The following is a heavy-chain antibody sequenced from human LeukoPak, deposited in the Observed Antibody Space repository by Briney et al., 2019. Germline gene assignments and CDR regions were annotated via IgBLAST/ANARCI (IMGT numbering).Heavy chain of an antibody. D-gene: IGHD3-22*01. V-gene: IGHV4-34*01. CDR1: GGSFSGYY. CDR3: ARETNYYYDSSGSRRMRYNLFDP. CDR2: INHSGST. Sequence: WETLSLTCAVYGGSFSGYYWSWIRQPPGKGLEWIGEINHSGSTNYNPSLKSRVTISVDTSKNQFSLKLSSVTAADTAVYYCARETNYYYDSSGSRRMRYNLFDPWGQGTLVTVSS. J-gene: IGHJ5*02.